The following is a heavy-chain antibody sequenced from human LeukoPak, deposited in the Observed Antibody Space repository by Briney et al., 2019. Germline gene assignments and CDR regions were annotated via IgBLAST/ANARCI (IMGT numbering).Heavy chain of an antibody. J-gene: IGHJ5*01. CDR2: IYYTGST. D-gene: IGHD4-17*01. V-gene: IGHV4-31*03. Sequence: SQTLSLTCTVSSGSFTSGGYYWSWIRQPPGKGLEWMGYIYYTGSTHYNPSLKSRISMSVDTSKRQFSLNLMSVTGADTAIYYCARDKVTVTGNWFDSWGQGTLVAVSS. CDR1: SGSFTSGGYY. CDR3: ARDKVTVTGNWFDS.